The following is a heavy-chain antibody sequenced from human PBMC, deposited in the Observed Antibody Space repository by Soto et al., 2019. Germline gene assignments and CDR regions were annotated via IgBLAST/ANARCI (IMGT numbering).Heavy chain of an antibody. Sequence: SETLSRTCAVSGGTISSYYWSWFRQPPGKGLEWIGYIYYSESTNYNPSLKSRVTISVDTSKNQFSLKLSSVTAADTAVYYCAIYRGYDRTDAFDIWGQGTMVT. CDR2: IYYSEST. CDR3: AIYRGYDRTDAFDI. V-gene: IGHV4-59*08. J-gene: IGHJ3*02. CDR1: GGTISSYY. D-gene: IGHD5-12*01.